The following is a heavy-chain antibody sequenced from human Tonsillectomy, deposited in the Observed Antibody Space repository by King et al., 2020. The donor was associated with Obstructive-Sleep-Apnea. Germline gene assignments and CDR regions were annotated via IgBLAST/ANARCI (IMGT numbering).Heavy chain of an antibody. Sequence: QLQESGPGLVKPSETLSLTCTVSGGSISTSSYFWGWIRQSPGRGLEWSGTVFYNGRPYYNPSLTRRVTLSVDTSKNQFSLKLTSVAAADTAVYYCAREGVAGANWFDPWGQGTLVTVSS. CDR1: GGSISTSSYF. CDR2: VFYNGRP. D-gene: IGHD6-19*01. V-gene: IGHV4-39*07. J-gene: IGHJ5*02. CDR3: AREGVAGANWFDP.